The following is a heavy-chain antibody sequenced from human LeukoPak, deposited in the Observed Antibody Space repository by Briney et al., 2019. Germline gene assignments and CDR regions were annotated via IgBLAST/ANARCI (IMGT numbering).Heavy chain of an antibody. J-gene: IGHJ6*03. V-gene: IGHV4-38-2*02. Sequence: SETLSLTCSVSGDSITGYYWGWIRQPPGKGLEWIGSIYHSGSTYYNPSLKSRVTISVDTSKNQFSLKLSSVTAADTAVYYCARAGYCSGGSCSHYYYYYYMDVWGKGTTVTVSS. CDR3: ARAGYCSGGSCSHYYYYYYMDV. CDR2: IYHSGST. D-gene: IGHD2-15*01. CDR1: GDSITGYY.